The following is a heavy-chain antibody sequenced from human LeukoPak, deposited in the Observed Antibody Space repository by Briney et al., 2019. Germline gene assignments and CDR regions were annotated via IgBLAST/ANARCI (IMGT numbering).Heavy chain of an antibody. J-gene: IGHJ4*02. CDR3: AKKSYDRFDY. Sequence: TGGSLRLSCAASGFTFSSYAMSWVRQAPGKGLEWVSVISDSGGSTYYADSVKGRFTISRDNAKNTLYLQMNSLRAEDTAVYYXAKKSYDRFDYWGQGTLVTVSS. V-gene: IGHV3-23*01. CDR1: GFTFSSYA. D-gene: IGHD3-16*01. CDR2: ISDSGGST.